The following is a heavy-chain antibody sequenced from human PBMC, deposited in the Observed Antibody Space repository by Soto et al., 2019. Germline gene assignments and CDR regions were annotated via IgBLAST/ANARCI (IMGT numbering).Heavy chain of an antibody. CDR2: IYYSGST. D-gene: IGHD6-6*01. Sequence: PSETLSLTCTVSGGSISSSSYYWGWIRQPPGKGLEWIGSIYYSGSTYYNPSLKSRVTISVDTSKNQFSLKLSSVTAADTAVYYCARPGAARHVYYYYYMDVWGKGTTVTVSS. CDR3: ARPGAARHVYYYYYMDV. V-gene: IGHV4-39*01. J-gene: IGHJ6*03. CDR1: GGSISSSSYY.